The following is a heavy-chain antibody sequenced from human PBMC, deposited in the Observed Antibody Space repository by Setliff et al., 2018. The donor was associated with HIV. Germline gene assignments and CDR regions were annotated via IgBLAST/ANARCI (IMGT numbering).Heavy chain of an antibody. V-gene: IGHV3-21*04. CDR3: SRQPDPYDSGTSYSYYYYMDV. D-gene: IGHD3-10*01. CDR2: ISSSSSYI. Sequence: GGSLRLSCAASGFTFSSYSMNWVRQAPGKGLEWVSSISSSSSYIYYADSVKGRFTISRDASKNMAYLQMNSLKTEDTGVYYCSRQPDPYDSGTSYSYYYYMDVWGKGTTVTVSS. CDR1: GFTFSSYS. J-gene: IGHJ6*03.